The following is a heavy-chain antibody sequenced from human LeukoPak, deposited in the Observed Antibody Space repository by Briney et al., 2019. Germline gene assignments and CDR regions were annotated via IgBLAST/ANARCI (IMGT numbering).Heavy chain of an antibody. CDR2: ISGDSTYI. Sequence: GGSLRVSCAASGFTFASYSMNWLRQAPGKGLEGGSSISGDSTYIYNAGSVKGRFTIPRDNAQASLYLQMNSLRADDTAVYYCARVSGRLERQSDLDYWGQGTLVIVSS. CDR3: ARVSGRLERQSDLDY. J-gene: IGHJ4*02. D-gene: IGHD1-1*01. V-gene: IGHV3-21*01. CDR1: GFTFASYS.